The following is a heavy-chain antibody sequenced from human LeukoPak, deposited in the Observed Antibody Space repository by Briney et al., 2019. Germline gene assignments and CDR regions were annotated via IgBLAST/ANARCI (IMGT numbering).Heavy chain of an antibody. CDR2: ISYDGSSK. V-gene: IGHV3-30-3*01. D-gene: IGHD3-16*02. CDR1: GFTFSSYA. J-gene: IGHJ4*02. Sequence: GGSLRLSCAASGFTFSSYAMHWVRQAPGEGPEWVAVISYDGSSKYYADSVKGRFTISRDNPKNTLYLQMSSLRAEDTAVYYCARGLIWGSYRLYYFDYWGQGTLVTVSS. CDR3: ARGLIWGSYRLYYFDY.